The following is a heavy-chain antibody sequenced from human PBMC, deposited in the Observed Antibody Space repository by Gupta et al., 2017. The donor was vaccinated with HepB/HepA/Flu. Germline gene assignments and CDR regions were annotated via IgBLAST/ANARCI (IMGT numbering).Heavy chain of an antibody. CDR2: MWYDGSNK. D-gene: IGHD6-13*01. Sequence: GESGGGVVQPGRSLRLSCAASGVSFSDYAMHWVRQAPGKGLEWVAGMWYDGSNKYYADSVKGRCTSSRDNSKDTLYLQMNSLRAEDTDGYYWARGYSSSWADTSEEAVFQIWGQGTMVTVSS. CDR3: ARGYSSSWADTSEEAVFQI. V-gene: IGHV3-33*01. CDR1: GVSFSDYA. J-gene: IGHJ3*02.